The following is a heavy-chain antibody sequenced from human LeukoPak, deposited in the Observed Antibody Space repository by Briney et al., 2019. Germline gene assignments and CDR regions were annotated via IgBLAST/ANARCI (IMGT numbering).Heavy chain of an antibody. CDR2: ISFTGST. V-gene: IGHV4-59*01. D-gene: IGHD2-21*01. Sequence: PSETLSLTCTVSGVSINTYYWAWIRQPPGKGLEWIGHISFTGSTSYNPSLKSRLTMSVDPSKNQFSLKLTSVTAADTAVYYCATEVWSGHHWGQGTLVSVSS. CDR1: GVSINTYY. J-gene: IGHJ5*02. CDR3: ATEVWSGHH.